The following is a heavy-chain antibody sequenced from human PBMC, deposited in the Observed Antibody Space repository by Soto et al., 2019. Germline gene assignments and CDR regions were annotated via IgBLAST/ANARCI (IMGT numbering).Heavy chain of an antibody. D-gene: IGHD7-27*01. V-gene: IGHV1-69*01. CDR3: TRDWGPPVTHGYDS. Sequence: QVQLVQSGADVKKPGSSVKVSCKASGGTFSSYAISWVRQAPGQGLEWMGGFIPMFNRPHSARKFQGRVTITADESTSTAYMDLSSLRSEDTAVYYCTRDWGPPVTHGYDSWGQGILVTVSS. CDR2: FIPMFNRP. CDR1: GGTFSSYA. J-gene: IGHJ5*01.